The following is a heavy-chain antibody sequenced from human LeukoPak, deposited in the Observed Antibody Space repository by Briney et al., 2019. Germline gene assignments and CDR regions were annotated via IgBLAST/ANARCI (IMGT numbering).Heavy chain of an antibody. Sequence: VASVKVSCKASGYTFTGYYMHWVRQAPGQGLEWMGWINPNSGGTNYAQKFQGRVTMTRDTSISTAYMELSRLRSDDTAVYYCARMYYYGSGSYYDYYYYYGMDVWGQGTTVTVSS. CDR3: ARMYYYGSGSYYDYYYYYGMDV. V-gene: IGHV1-2*02. J-gene: IGHJ6*02. CDR2: INPNSGGT. CDR1: GYTFTGYY. D-gene: IGHD3-10*01.